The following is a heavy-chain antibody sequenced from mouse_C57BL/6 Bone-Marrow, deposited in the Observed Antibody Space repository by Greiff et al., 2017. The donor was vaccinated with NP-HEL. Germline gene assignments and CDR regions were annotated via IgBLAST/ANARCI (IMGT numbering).Heavy chain of an antibody. CDR2: IRSKSNNYAT. CDR1: GFSFNTYA. CDR3: VRLYGSSYWYFDV. Sequence: EVKVVESGGGLVQPKGSLKLSCAASGFSFNTYAMNWVRQAPGKGLEWVARIRSKSNNYATYYADSVKDRFTISRDDSESMLYLQMNNLKTEDTARYYGVRLYGSSYWYFDVWGTGTTVTVSS. J-gene: IGHJ1*03. V-gene: IGHV10-1*01. D-gene: IGHD1-1*01.